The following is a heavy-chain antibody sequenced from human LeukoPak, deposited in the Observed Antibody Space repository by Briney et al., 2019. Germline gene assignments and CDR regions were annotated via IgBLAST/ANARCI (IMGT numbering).Heavy chain of an antibody. J-gene: IGHJ5*02. CDR2: INPSGGST. V-gene: IGHV1-46*01. CDR1: GYTFTSYY. Sequence: ASVKVSCKASGYTFTSYYMHWVRQAPGQGLEWMGIINPSGGSTSYAQKFQGRVTITADESTSTAYMELSSLRSEDTAVYYCARGPLGRFLEWLYPTWGQGTLVTVSS. D-gene: IGHD3-3*01. CDR3: ARGPLGRFLEWLYPT.